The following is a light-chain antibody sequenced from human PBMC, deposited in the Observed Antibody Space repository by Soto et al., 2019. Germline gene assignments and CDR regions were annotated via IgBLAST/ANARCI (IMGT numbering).Light chain of an antibody. CDR2: WGS. Sequence: DIVMTQSPDSLAVSLGARATINCKSSQSVLYSSNNKNYLAWYQQKPRQPPKLLIYWGSTRESGVPDRFIVSVSRTDCTLPISSLQAEDVAFYFSQTYYITNRTFSQRANVEIK. CDR1: QSVLYSSNNKNY. CDR3: QTYYITNRT. J-gene: IGKJ1*01. V-gene: IGKV4-1*01.